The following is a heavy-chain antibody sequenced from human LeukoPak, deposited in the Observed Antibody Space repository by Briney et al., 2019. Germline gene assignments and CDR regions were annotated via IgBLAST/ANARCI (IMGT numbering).Heavy chain of an antibody. D-gene: IGHD3-22*01. CDR2: IYPGDSDT. J-gene: IGHJ3*02. V-gene: IGHV5-51*01. Sequence: GESLKISCQGSGYSFTSYWIGWVRQMPGKGLEWMGIIYPGDSDTRYSPSFQGQVTISADKSISTAYLQWSSLKASDTAMYYCASYDSSGSNAFDIWGQGTMVTVSS. CDR1: GYSFTSYW. CDR3: ASYDSSGSNAFDI.